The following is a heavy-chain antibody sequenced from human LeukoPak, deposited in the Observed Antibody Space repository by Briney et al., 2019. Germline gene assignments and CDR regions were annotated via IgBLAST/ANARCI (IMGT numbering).Heavy chain of an antibody. CDR1: GGSFSGYY. CDR2: INPSGRI. V-gene: IGHV4-34*01. Sequence: SETLSLTCAVYGGSFSGYYWTWIRQAPGKGLEWIGEINPSGRISYSPSLKSRLTISVDASKNQFSLNLRSLTAADTAVYYCARGRQEVSMIVVVMTAVSYYLDAWGKGTTVTVS. J-gene: IGHJ6*03. CDR3: ARGRQEVSMIVVVMTAVSYYLDA. D-gene: IGHD3-22*01.